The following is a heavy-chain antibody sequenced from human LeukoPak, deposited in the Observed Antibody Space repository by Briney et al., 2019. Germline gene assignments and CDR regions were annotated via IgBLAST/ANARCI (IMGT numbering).Heavy chain of an antibody. CDR1: GGSISDYY. CDR3: ARGGRRGYYWIDV. Sequence: SETLSLTCTVSGGSISDYYWSWVRQPAGKGLEWIGRIYTSGTSNYKPSLKSRLTMSVDTSKNQFSLRLRSVTAADTAIYYCARGGRRGYYWIDVWGKGTTVTVSS. J-gene: IGHJ6*04. D-gene: IGHD3-10*01. V-gene: IGHV4-4*07. CDR2: IYTSGTS.